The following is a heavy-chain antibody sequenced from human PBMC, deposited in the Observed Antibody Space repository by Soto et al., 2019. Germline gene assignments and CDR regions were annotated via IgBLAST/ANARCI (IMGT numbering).Heavy chain of an antibody. CDR1: VGSISSSNW. CDR3: ARGDWGSSRPQHYYYYGMDV. J-gene: IGHJ6*02. V-gene: IGHV4-4*02. CDR2: IYHSGST. D-gene: IGHD6-6*01. Sequence: PSETLSLTCAVSVGSISSSNWWSWVRQPPGKGLEWIGEIYHSGSTNYNPSLKSRVTISVDKSKNQFSLKLSSVTAADTAVYYCARGDWGSSRPQHYYYYGMDVWGQGTTVTVSS.